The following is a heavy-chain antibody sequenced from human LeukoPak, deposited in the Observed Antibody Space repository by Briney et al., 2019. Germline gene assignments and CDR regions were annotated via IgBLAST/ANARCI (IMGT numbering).Heavy chain of an antibody. CDR2: INWNGGST. Sequence: GGSLRLSCAASGFTFDDYGMSWVRQAPGKGLEWVSGINWNGGSTGYADSVKGRFTISRDNAKNSLYLQMNSLRAEDTVLYYCARAYSSSWYEDYWGQGTLVTVSS. D-gene: IGHD6-13*01. V-gene: IGHV3-20*04. CDR1: GFTFDDYG. CDR3: ARAYSSSWYEDY. J-gene: IGHJ4*02.